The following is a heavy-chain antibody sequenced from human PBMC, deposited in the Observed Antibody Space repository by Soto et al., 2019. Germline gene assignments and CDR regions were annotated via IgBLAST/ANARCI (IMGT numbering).Heavy chain of an antibody. D-gene: IGHD6-13*01. CDR1: GGSISSSSYY. J-gene: IGHJ4*02. CDR3: ARPAAVAAAGTALIYFDY. Sequence: QLQLQESGPGLVKPSETLSLTCTVSGGSISSSSYYWGWIRQPPGKGLEWIGSIYYSGSTYYNPSLQSRVTISVDTSKNQFSLKLSSVTAADTAVYYCARPAAVAAAGTALIYFDYWGQGTLVTVSS. CDR2: IYYSGST. V-gene: IGHV4-39*01.